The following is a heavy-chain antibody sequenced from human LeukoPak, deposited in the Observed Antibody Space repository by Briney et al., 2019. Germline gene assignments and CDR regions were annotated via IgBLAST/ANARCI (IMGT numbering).Heavy chain of an antibody. V-gene: IGHV1-8*01. CDR3: TRGLVVLSATSWAFEI. Sequence: GASVKVSCKASGYTFTSYDINWVRQATGQGLEWMGWMNPNSGNTGYAQKFQARVSMTRNTSISTAYMELSSLRSEDTAVYYCTRGLVVLSATSWAFEIWGHGTMVTVSS. CDR1: GYTFTSYD. CDR2: MNPNSGNT. J-gene: IGHJ3*02. D-gene: IGHD2-15*01.